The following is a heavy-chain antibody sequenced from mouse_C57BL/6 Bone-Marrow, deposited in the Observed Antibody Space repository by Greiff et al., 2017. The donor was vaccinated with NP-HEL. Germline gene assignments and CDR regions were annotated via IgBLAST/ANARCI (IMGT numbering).Heavy chain of an antibody. CDR1: GFTFSSYA. Sequence: EVKVVESGGGLVKPGGSLKLSCAASGFTFSSYAMSWVRQTPEQRLEWVATISDGGSNTYYPANVKGRFTIARDNAKNNLYLQMSHLKSEDTAMYYCARELMVTTGDWGQGTLVTVSA. V-gene: IGHV5-4*01. J-gene: IGHJ3*01. D-gene: IGHD2-2*01. CDR2: ISDGGSNT. CDR3: ARELMVTTGD.